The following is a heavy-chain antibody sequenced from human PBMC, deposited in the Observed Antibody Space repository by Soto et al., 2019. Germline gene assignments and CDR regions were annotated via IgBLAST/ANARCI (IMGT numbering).Heavy chain of an antibody. Sequence: EVQVVESGGGLVKPGGSLRLSCAASGFTFSREWMHWVRQAPGKGLVWVSRISSDGSTTSYADSVKGRFTISRDNAKNTLYLQMNSLRAEDTALYYCARSDWFDPWGQGTLVTVSS. CDR1: GFTFSREW. J-gene: IGHJ5*02. CDR3: ARSDWFDP. V-gene: IGHV3-74*01. CDR2: ISSDGSTT.